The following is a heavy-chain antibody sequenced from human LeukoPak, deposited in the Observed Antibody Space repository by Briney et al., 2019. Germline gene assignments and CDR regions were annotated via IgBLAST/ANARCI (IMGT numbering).Heavy chain of an antibody. CDR3: ARERYSGSYYFIDY. D-gene: IGHD1-26*01. CDR2: IYDSGST. CDR1: GASISSYY. J-gene: IGHJ4*02. Sequence: SETLSLTCTVSGASISSYYWSWIRQPPGKGLEWIGYIYDSGSTNYNPSLKSRVTTSVDTSKNQFSLKLSSVTAADTAVYYCARERYSGSYYFIDYWGQGTLVTVSS. V-gene: IGHV4-59*01.